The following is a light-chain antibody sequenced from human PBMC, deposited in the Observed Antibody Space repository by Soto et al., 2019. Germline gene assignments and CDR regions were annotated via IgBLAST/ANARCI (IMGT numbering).Light chain of an antibody. Sequence: EIMMTQSPATLSVSPGERATLSCRASLSISSNLAWYQQKPGQAPRLLIYGASTRATGIPDRFSGSGSGTDFTLTISNLQSEDFAVYHCQQYQNWPPITFGQGTRLEIK. CDR3: QQYQNWPPIT. V-gene: IGKV3-15*01. CDR1: LSISSN. J-gene: IGKJ5*01. CDR2: GAS.